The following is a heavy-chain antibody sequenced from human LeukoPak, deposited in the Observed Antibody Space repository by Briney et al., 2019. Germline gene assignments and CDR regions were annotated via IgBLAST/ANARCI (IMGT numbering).Heavy chain of an antibody. CDR1: DDSITIYY. CDR2: IDHTGIT. Sequence: SETLSLTCTVSDDSITIYYWSWIRQPPGKGLEWIGYIDHTGITNYNPSLNSRVTISRDTSKNHFSLELSSATAADTALYYCARARQLVRFYYYYYMDVWGKGTTVTVSS. D-gene: IGHD6-6*01. CDR3: ARARQLVRFYYYYYMDV. J-gene: IGHJ6*03. V-gene: IGHV4-59*01.